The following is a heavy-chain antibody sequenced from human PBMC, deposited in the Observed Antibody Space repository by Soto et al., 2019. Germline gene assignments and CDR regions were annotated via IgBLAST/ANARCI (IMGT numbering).Heavy chain of an antibody. V-gene: IGHV4-59*08. Sequence: SETLSLTCTVSGGSISSYYWSWIRQPPGKGLEWIGYIYYSGSTNYNPSLKSRVTISVDTSKNQFSLKLSSVTAADTAVYYCARASSSPYSRPYNWFDPWGQGTLVTVSS. CDR2: IYYSGST. CDR1: GGSISSYY. D-gene: IGHD6-13*01. J-gene: IGHJ5*02. CDR3: ARASSSPYSRPYNWFDP.